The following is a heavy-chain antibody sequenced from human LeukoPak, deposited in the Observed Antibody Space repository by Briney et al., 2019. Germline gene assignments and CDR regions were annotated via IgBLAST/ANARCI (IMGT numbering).Heavy chain of an antibody. CDR3: AKSPVVTSTYGMDV. V-gene: IGHV3-23*01. Sequence: GGSLRLSCAASGFTFSSYALSWVRQAPGKGLEWVSAISGSGGTTYYADSVKGRFTISRDNSKNTLYLQMNSLRAEDTAVYYCAKSPVVTSTYGMDVWGQGTTVTVSS. CDR1: GFTFSSYA. D-gene: IGHD4-23*01. CDR2: ISGSGGTT. J-gene: IGHJ6*02.